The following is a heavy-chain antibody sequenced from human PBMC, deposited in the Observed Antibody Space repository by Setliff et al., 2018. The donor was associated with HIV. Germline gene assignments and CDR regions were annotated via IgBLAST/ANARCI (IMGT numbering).Heavy chain of an antibody. V-gene: IGHV1-46*01. CDR2: IIPIFGTA. CDR1: GYTFTSYY. Sequence: ASVKVSCKASGYTFTSYYMHWVRQAPGQGLEWMGGIIPIFGTANYAQKFQGRVTMTRDTSTSTVYMELSSLRSEDTAVYYCARKRGAATGTDYFDYWGQGTLVTVSS. J-gene: IGHJ4*02. CDR3: ARKRGAATGTDYFDY. D-gene: IGHD6-13*01.